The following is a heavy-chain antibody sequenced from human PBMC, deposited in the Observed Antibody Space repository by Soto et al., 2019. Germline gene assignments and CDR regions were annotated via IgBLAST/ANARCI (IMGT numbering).Heavy chain of an antibody. CDR1: VFTFHKYS. J-gene: IGHJ4*02. CDR3: AKRQGLGLAAKNFDL. CDR2: ISDSGGLI. Sequence: GGSLRLSCAASVFTFHKYSMSLVRQAPGKGLECVSGISDSGGLIYYAESVKGRFNMSRENSKNTLYLQVNSPRAEDTAVYFCAKRQGLGLAAKNFDLWGQGALVTVSS. D-gene: IGHD2-15*01. V-gene: IGHV3-23*01.